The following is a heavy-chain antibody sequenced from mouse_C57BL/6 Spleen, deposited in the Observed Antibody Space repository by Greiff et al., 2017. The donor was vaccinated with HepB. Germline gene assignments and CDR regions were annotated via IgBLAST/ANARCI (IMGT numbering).Heavy chain of an antibody. J-gene: IGHJ2*01. CDR1: GYTFTSYW. Sequence: QVQLQQPGAELVMPGASVKLSCKASGYTFTSYWMHWVKQRPGQGLEWIGEIDPSDSYTNYNQKFKGKSTLTVDKSSSTAYMQLSSLTSEDSAVYYCAREGGYDYHYFDYWGQGTTLTVSS. CDR2: IDPSDSYT. D-gene: IGHD2-4*01. CDR3: AREGGYDYHYFDY. V-gene: IGHV1-69*01.